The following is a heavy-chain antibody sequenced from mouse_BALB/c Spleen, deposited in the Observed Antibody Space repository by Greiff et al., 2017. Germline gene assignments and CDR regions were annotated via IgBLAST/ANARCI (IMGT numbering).Heavy chain of an antibody. CDR3: ALRSYGYDGFDY. CDR2: IDPANGNT. Sequence: EVQLHQSGAELVKPGASVKLSCTASGFNIKDTYMHWVKQRPEQGLEWIGRIDPANGNTKYDPKFQGKATITADTSSNTAYLQLSSLTSEDTAVYYCALRSYGYDGFDYWGQGTTLTVSS. D-gene: IGHD2-2*01. CDR1: GFNIKDTY. J-gene: IGHJ2*01. V-gene: IGHV14-3*02.